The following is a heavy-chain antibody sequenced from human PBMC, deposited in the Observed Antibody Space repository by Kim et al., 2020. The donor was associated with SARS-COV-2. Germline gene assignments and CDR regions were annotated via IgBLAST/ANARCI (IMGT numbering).Heavy chain of an antibody. Sequence: SETLSLTCTVSGGSISSGSYYWSWIRQPAGKGLECIGRIYTSGSTNYNPSLKSRVTISVDTSKNQFSLKLSSVTAADTAVYYCARVSSGSGSYYNYYYYGMDVWGQGTTVTVSS. CDR3: ARVSSGSGSYYNYYYYGMDV. V-gene: IGHV4-61*02. J-gene: IGHJ6*02. CDR1: GGSISSGSYY. D-gene: IGHD3-10*01. CDR2: IYTSGST.